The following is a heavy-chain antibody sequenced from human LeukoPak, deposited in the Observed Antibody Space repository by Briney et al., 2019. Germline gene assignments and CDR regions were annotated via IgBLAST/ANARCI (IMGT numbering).Heavy chain of an antibody. CDR1: GFTFSSYG. V-gene: IGHV3-30*03. Sequence: PGGSLRLSCAASGFTFSSYGMHWVRQAPGKGLEWVAVISYDGSNKNYADSVKGRFTISRDNAKNSLYLQMNSLRAEDTAVYYCARDLGPPSYWGQGTLVTVSS. CDR2: ISYDGSNK. CDR3: ARDLGPPSY. D-gene: IGHD3-16*01. J-gene: IGHJ4*02.